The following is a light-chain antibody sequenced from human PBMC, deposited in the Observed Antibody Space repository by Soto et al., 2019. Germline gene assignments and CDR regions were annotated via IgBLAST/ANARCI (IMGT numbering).Light chain of an antibody. CDR1: QSVRSSY. Sequence: SPGTVSLKKGERATLSCRASQSVRSSYLAWYQQKPGQAPRLLIYAASSRATGIPDRFSGSGSGTDFTLTIIRFEPEDFAGYCSKVYASLLITFGQLT. CDR3: KVYASLLIT. CDR2: AAS. J-gene: IGKJ5*01. V-gene: IGKV3-20*01.